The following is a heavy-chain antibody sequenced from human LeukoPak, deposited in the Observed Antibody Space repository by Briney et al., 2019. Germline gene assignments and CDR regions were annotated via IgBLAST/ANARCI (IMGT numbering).Heavy chain of an antibody. V-gene: IGHV4-39*07. D-gene: IGHD5-24*01. CDR1: GESITTRHYY. CDR3: AKGGDSYKVGNY. CDR2: IYYGEAT. J-gene: IGHJ4*02. Sequence: PSETLSLTCSVSGESITTRHYYWGWIRQPPGKGLKWIGSIYYGEATSYNPSLMSRGTITIDTSSNHFSLRLTSVTAADTAVYYCAKGGDSYKVGNYWGQGTLVTVSS.